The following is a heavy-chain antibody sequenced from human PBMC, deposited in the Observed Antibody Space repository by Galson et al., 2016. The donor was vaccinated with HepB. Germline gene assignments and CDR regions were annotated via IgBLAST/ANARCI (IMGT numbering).Heavy chain of an antibody. CDR2: IWHDGSNK. D-gene: IGHD6-19*01. Sequence: SLRLSCAASGFNFRGYGMHWVRQAPGKGLEWVAGIWHDGSNKHYADFVKGRFTMSRDNSKNTLDLQMNSLRAEDTAVYFCAREDPGIVVAALDYWGQGTLVTLSS. CDR1: GFNFRGYG. V-gene: IGHV3-33*01. CDR3: AREDPGIVVAALDY. J-gene: IGHJ4*02.